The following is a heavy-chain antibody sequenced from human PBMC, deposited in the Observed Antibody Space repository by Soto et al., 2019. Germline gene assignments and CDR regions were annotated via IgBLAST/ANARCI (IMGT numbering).Heavy chain of an antibody. CDR1: GYTFTTYP. J-gene: IGHJ3*02. D-gene: IGHD6-19*01. Sequence: ASVKVSCKASGYTFTTYPIHWVRQAPGQRLESMGWINAGNGNTEYSQKLQGRVTITSDTSASISYMELSSLKSEDTAVYYCAIGGRGVAGTNFWDTASDIWGQGTMVTVSS. CDR3: AIGGRGVAGTNFWDTASDI. V-gene: IGHV1-3*01. CDR2: INAGNGNT.